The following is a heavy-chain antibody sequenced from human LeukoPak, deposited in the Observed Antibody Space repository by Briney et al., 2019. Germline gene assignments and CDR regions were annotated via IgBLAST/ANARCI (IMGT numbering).Heavy chain of an antibody. J-gene: IGHJ4*02. CDR2: IYHSGST. Sequence: SETLSLTCTVSGYSISSGYYWGWIRQPPGKGLEWIGSIYHSGSTNYNPSLKSRVTISVDTSKNQFSLKLSSVTAADTAVYYCARGIYGSGSYYKGIDYWGQGTLVTVSS. V-gene: IGHV4-38-2*02. D-gene: IGHD3-10*01. CDR3: ARGIYGSGSYYKGIDY. CDR1: GYSISSGYY.